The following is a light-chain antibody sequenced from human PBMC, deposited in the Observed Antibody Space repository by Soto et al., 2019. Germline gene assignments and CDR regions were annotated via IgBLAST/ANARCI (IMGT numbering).Light chain of an antibody. Sequence: QSVLTQPRSVSGSPGQSVTISCSGTSNDVGYYNYVSWYQQYPGKAPTFLIYDVYKRPSGVPDRFSGSKSGSTASLTISGLQPDDEADYYCCSYAGTYVVFGGGTKVTVL. J-gene: IGLJ2*01. CDR3: CSYAGTYVV. CDR1: SNDVGYYNY. V-gene: IGLV2-11*01. CDR2: DVY.